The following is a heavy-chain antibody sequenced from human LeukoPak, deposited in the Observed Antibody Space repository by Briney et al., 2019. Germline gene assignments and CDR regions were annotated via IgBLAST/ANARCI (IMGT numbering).Heavy chain of an antibody. Sequence: GGSLRLSCAASGFTFSSYGMHWVRQAPGKGLEWVAFIRYDGSNKYYGDSVKGRFTISRDNSKNTLYLQMNSLRAEDTAVYYCAKRELSELRFSDYWGQGTLVTVSS. CDR2: IRYDGSNK. V-gene: IGHV3-30*02. CDR1: GFTFSSYG. D-gene: IGHD3-3*01. CDR3: AKRELSELRFSDY. J-gene: IGHJ4*02.